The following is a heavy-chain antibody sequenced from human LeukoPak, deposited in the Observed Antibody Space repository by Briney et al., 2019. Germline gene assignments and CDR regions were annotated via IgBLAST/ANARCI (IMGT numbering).Heavy chain of an antibody. D-gene: IGHD5-18*01. CDR1: GGSFEHYF. CDR3: ASHRRSHGAEY. CDR2: VYYTGST. Sequence: PSETLSLTCTVSGGSFEHYFWSWIRQPPGKGLEFLGYVYYTGSTDYSPSLKSRLTISADTAKNQFSLNQRSVTAADTAVYFCASHRRSHGAEYWGQGTLVTVSS. J-gene: IGHJ4*02. V-gene: IGHV4-59*08.